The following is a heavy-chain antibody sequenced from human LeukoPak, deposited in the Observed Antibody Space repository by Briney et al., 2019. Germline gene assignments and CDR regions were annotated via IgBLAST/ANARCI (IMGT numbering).Heavy chain of an antibody. D-gene: IGHD3-10*01. J-gene: IGHJ4*02. V-gene: IGHV3-23*01. CDR3: AKDRRAGSYDY. CDR1: GFTFSSYG. Sequence: GGSLRLSCAASGFTFSSYGMSWVRQAPGKGLEWVSAISGSGGSTYYADSVKGRFTISRDNSKNTPYLQMNSLRAEDTAVYYCAKDRRAGSYDYWGQGTLVTVSS. CDR2: ISGSGGST.